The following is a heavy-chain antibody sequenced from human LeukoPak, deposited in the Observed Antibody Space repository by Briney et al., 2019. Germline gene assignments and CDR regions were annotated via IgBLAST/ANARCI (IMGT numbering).Heavy chain of an antibody. CDR2: ISDSGGST. CDR1: GITLSNYG. Sequence: GGSLRLSCAVSGITLSNYGMSWVRQAPGKGLEWVAGISDSGGSTNYADSVKGRFTISRDNPKNTLYLQMNSLRAEDTAVYFCAKRGVVIRVILVGFHKEAYYFDSWGQGTTVTVSS. CDR3: AKRGVVIRVILVGFHKEAYYFDS. D-gene: IGHD3-22*01. J-gene: IGHJ4*03. V-gene: IGHV3-23*01.